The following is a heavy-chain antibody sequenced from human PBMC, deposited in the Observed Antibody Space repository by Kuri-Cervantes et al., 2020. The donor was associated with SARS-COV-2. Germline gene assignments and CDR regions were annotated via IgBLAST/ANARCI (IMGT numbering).Heavy chain of an antibody. CDR1: GFTISSLV. CDR3: VRAIRDPVEY. Sequence: GSLRPSCAASGFTISSLVIHWVRQAPDKGLEWVAVVSSDGNIKYYTDSVKGRFTISRDNSENTVYLQMNSLTGEDTAVYYCVRAIRDPVEYWGRGTLVTVSS. J-gene: IGHJ4*02. V-gene: IGHV3-30*10. CDR2: VSSDGNIK.